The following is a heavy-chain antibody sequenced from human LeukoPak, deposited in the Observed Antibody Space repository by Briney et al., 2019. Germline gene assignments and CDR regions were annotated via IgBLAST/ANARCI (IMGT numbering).Heavy chain of an antibody. V-gene: IGHV4-4*07. D-gene: IGHD5-12*01. CDR3: AREPTSGREPTSGRPLDY. CDR1: GGAISGYV. Sequence: SGTLSLTCTVSGGAISGYVWTWIRQPAGKRLEWIGRIYSSGSNNYNPSLKSRVTMSLDTSKNHFSLNLTSVTAADTAVYYCAREPTSGREPTSGRPLDYWGQGTLVTVSS. CDR2: IYSSGSN. J-gene: IGHJ4*02.